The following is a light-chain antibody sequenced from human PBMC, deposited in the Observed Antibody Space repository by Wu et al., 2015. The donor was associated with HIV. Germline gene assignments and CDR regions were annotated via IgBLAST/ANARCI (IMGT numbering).Light chain of an antibody. Sequence: EIVLTQSPATLSLSPGERATLSCRASQGVSSYLAWYQQTPGQAPRLLMYGASNRATGTPARFSGSGFGTDFTLTISSLEPEDFAVYYCQKYNTAPWTFGQGTKVEMK. CDR2: GAS. CDR1: QGVSSY. V-gene: IGKV3-11*01. CDR3: QKYNTAPWT. J-gene: IGKJ1*01.